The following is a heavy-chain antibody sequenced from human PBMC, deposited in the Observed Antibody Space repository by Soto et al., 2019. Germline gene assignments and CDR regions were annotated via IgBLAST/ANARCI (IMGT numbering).Heavy chain of an antibody. Sequence: QVQLQESGPGLVKPSQTLSLTCTVSGGSISSGGTGSYWTWIRQLPGKGLEWIGYIYYTGNTYYTPSLKSRPTIAIDTSENQFSLKLTSVTAAATDVYLCASGGDSYKVRYWGQGTLVTVSS. CDR2: IYYTGNT. V-gene: IGHV4-31*03. CDR1: GGSISSGGTGSY. J-gene: IGHJ4*02. CDR3: ASGGDSYKVRY. D-gene: IGHD2-21*01.